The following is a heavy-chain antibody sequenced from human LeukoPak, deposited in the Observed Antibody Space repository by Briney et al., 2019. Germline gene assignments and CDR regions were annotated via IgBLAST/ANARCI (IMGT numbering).Heavy chain of an antibody. Sequence: GGSLRLSCAASGFTFSSYEMNWVRQAPGKGLEWVSYISSSGSTIYYADSVKGRFTISRDNAKNSLYLQMNSLRAEDTAVYYCARAITGQLPNFDYWGQGTLVTVSS. D-gene: IGHD1-20*01. CDR2: ISSSGSTI. V-gene: IGHV3-48*03. CDR3: ARAITGQLPNFDY. J-gene: IGHJ4*02. CDR1: GFTFSSYE.